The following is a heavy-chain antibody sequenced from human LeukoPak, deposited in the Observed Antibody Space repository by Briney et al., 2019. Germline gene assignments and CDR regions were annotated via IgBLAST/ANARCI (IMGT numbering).Heavy chain of an antibody. Sequence: SQTLSLTCAVYGGSFTDYYWRWIRQPPGKGLEWIGEINHRGSTNYNSSLKSRVTISVDRSKNQFSLKLNSVTAADTAVYCCARVPHTTSSIDYWGQGAPVTVSS. CDR1: GGSFTDYY. D-gene: IGHD6-6*01. CDR3: ARVPHTTSSIDY. V-gene: IGHV4-34*01. CDR2: INHRGST. J-gene: IGHJ4*02.